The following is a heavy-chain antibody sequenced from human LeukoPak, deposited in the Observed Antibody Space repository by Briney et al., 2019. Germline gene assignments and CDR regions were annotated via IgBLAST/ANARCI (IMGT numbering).Heavy chain of an antibody. CDR1: GYSFTTYW. D-gene: IGHD3-22*01. J-gene: IGHJ3*02. Sequence: GESLKISCKGSGYSFTTYWIGWVRQMPGKGLEWMGIIYPGDSDTRYSPSFQGQVTISADKSISTAYLQWSSLKASDTAMYYCARREREAYYDSSGYYARRSRYGAFDIWGQGTMVTVSS. CDR2: IYPGDSDT. CDR3: ARREREAYYDSSGYYARRSRYGAFDI. V-gene: IGHV5-51*01.